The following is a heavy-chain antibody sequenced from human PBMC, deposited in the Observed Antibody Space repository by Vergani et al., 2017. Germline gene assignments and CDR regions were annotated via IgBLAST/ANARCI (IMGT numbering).Heavy chain of an antibody. D-gene: IGHD2-2*01. CDR1: GFTFGSYS. V-gene: IGHV3-21*06. J-gene: IGHJ4*02. CDR3: ARALEAGPGYCSSTSCYPFDY. CDR2: ISSSGNYV. Sequence: EENLVESGGGLVKPGGSLRLSCVASGFTFGSYSVNWVRQAPGRGLEWVSSISSSGNYVYYTASLKGRFSISRDNAKSLLYLQMNSLRAEDTAVYYCARALEAGPGYCSSTSCYPFDYWGQGTLVTVSS.